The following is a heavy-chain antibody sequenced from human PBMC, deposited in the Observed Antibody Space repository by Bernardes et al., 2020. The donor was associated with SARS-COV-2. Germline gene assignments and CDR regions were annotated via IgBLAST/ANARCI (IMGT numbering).Heavy chain of an antibody. CDR2: ISGSGCST. Sequence: GSLRLSCAASGFTFSSYAMSCVRPAPGKGLDWVSAISGSGCSTYYADSVKGRFTISRDNSKNTLYLQMNSLRAEDTAVYYCAKDYDSSGYGAYYFDYWGQGTLVTVSS. D-gene: IGHD3-22*01. CDR3: AKDYDSSGYGAYYFDY. J-gene: IGHJ4*02. CDR1: GFTFSSYA. V-gene: IGHV3-23*01.